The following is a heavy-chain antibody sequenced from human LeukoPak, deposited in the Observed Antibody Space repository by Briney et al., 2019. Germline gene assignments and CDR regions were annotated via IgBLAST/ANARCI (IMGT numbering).Heavy chain of an antibody. Sequence: PSETLSLTCTDSGGSISSYYWSWIRQPPGKGLEWIGYIYYSGSTNYNPSLKSRVTISVDTSKNQFSLKLTSVTAADTAMYYCARVGDSGYDSDFDYWGQGILVTVSS. D-gene: IGHD5-12*01. CDR2: IYYSGST. V-gene: IGHV4-59*01. J-gene: IGHJ4*02. CDR1: GGSISSYY. CDR3: ARVGDSGYDSDFDY.